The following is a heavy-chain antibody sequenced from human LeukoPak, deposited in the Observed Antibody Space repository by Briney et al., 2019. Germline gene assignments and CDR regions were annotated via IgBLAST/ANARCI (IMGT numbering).Heavy chain of an antibody. D-gene: IGHD6-13*01. J-gene: IGHJ4*02. V-gene: IGHV3-30*04. CDR3: ARELEIAAVGGSTDY. CDR1: GFTFSSYA. CDR2: ISYDGSNK. Sequence: SGGSLRLSCAASGFTFSSYAMHWVRQAPGKGLDWVAVISYDGSNKYYADSVKGRFTISRDNSKNTLYLQMNSLRAEDTAVYYCARELEIAAVGGSTDYSGRRTLVTVSS.